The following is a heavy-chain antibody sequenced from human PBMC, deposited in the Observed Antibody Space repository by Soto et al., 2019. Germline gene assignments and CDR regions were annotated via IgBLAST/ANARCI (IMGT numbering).Heavy chain of an antibody. CDR3: SRPGYSNYDSDY. Sequence: PGGSLRLSCAASGFTFRSYWMHWVRQAPGEGLVWVSRINDYGDRSRSNGYATAYAASVRGRFTISRDDSKNTAYLQMNSLKTEDTAVYYCSRPGYSNYDSDYWGQGTLVTVSS. J-gene: IGHJ4*02. V-gene: IGHV3-73*01. D-gene: IGHD5-12*01. CDR2: INDYGDRSRSNGYAT. CDR1: GFTFRSYW.